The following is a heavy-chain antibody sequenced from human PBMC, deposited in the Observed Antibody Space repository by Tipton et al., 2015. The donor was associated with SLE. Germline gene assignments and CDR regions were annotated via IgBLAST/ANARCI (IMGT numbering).Heavy chain of an antibody. D-gene: IGHD6-6*01. J-gene: IGHJ5*02. CDR2: IYYSGST. CDR1: GVSISSGSYY. CDR3: ARDNVPAAARHGWFDP. Sequence: LSLTCTVSGVSISSGSYYWSWIRQPPGKGLEWIGYIYYSGSTNYNPSLKSRVTISVDTSKNQFSLKLSSVTAADTAVYYCARDNVPAAARHGWFDPWGQGTLVTVSS. V-gene: IGHV4-61*01.